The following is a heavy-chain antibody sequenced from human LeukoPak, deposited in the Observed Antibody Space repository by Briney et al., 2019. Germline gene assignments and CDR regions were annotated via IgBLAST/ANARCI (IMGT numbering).Heavy chain of an antibody. J-gene: IGHJ4*02. CDR1: GGSISSSSYY. CDR2: IYYSGST. CDR3: AREAGTVDY. V-gene: IGHV4-39*07. Sequence: PSETLSLTCTVSGGSISSSSYYWGWFRQPPGKGLEWIGSIYYSGSTYYNPSLKSRVTISVDTSKNQFSLKLSSVTAADTAVYYCAREAGTVDYWGQGTLVTVSS. D-gene: IGHD6-19*01.